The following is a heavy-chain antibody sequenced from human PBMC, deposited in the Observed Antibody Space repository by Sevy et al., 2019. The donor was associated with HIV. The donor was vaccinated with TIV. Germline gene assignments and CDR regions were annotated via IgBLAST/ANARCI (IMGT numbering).Heavy chain of an antibody. CDR3: AREPYFFDKSGYYWDY. D-gene: IGHD3-22*01. Sequence: SETLSLTCAVSGVSVSSDTYYWSWIRQPPVKGLEWIGYVYHTGSTNYSPSFKSRVTISVDTSKNQFSLRQFSVAAADTAVYYCAREPYFFDKSGYYWDYWGQGALVTVSS. J-gene: IGHJ4*02. CDR2: VYHTGST. V-gene: IGHV4-61*01. CDR1: GVSVSSDTYY.